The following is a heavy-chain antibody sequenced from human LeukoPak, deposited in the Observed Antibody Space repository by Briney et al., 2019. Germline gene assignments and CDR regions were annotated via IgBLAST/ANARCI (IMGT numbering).Heavy chain of an antibody. J-gene: IGHJ6*03. CDR3: ARDIRGYDYASYYYYMDV. V-gene: IGHV1-2*02. CDR1: GYTFTGYY. D-gene: IGHD5-12*01. Sequence: ASVKVSCKASGYTFTGYYMHWVRQAPGQGLEWMGWINPNSGGTNYAQKFQGRVTMTRDTSISTAYMELSRLRSDDTAVYYCARDIRGYDYASYYYYMDVWGKGTTVTVSS. CDR2: INPNSGGT.